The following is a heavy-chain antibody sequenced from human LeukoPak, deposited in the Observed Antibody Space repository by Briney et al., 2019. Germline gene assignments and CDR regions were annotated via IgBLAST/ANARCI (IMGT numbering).Heavy chain of an antibody. Sequence: SETLSLTCAVYGGSFSGYYWSWIRQPPGKGLEWIGEINHSGSTNYNPSLKSRVTISLDTSKNQFSLKLKSVTAADTAVYYCARGVGSGYTDDWGQGTLVTVSS. J-gene: IGHJ4*02. CDR3: ARGVGSGYTDD. D-gene: IGHD3-22*01. CDR1: GGSFSGYY. CDR2: INHSGST. V-gene: IGHV4-34*01.